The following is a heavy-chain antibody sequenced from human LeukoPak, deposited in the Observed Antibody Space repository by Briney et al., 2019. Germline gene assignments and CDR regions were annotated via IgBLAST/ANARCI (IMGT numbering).Heavy chain of an antibody. V-gene: IGHV3-33*01. CDR3: ARDSSSTSSFDH. J-gene: IGHJ4*02. CDR1: GFTFRSYG. D-gene: IGHD2-2*01. CDR2: IWYDGSNK. Sequence: GGPLRLSCEASGFTFRSYGLHWFRQAPGKGLEGVAVIWYDGSNKYYADSVKGRFTISRDNSKNTLYLQMNSLRAEDTAVYYCARDSSSTSSFDHWGQGTLVTVSS.